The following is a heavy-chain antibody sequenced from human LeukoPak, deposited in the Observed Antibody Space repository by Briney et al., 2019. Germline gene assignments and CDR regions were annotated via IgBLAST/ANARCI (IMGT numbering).Heavy chain of an antibody. CDR3: ARDRTTVTTFDY. D-gene: IGHD4-17*01. CDR2: ITTSGTYI. Sequence: GGSLRLSCAASGFTFTRFNMNWVRQAPGKGLELVSSITTSGTYIYYADSVKGRFTISRDNAKNSLYLQMNTLRAEDTAVYYCARDRTTVTTFDYWGQGTLVTVSS. V-gene: IGHV3-21*01. J-gene: IGHJ4*02. CDR1: GFTFTRFN.